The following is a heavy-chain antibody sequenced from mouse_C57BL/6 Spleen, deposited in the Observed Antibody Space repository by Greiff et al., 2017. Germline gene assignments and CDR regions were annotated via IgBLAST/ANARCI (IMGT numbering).Heavy chain of an antibody. Sequence: EVKLVESGGGLVKPGGSLKLSCAASGFTFSSYAMSWVRQTPEQRLEWVATISDGGSYTYSPDNVKGRFTISRDNAKNNLYLQMSPLKSADTDMYYCARGGCEAYWGQGTLVTVSA. CDR3: ARGGCEAY. CDR2: ISDGGSYT. V-gene: IGHV5-4*03. J-gene: IGHJ3*01. CDR1: GFTFSSYA.